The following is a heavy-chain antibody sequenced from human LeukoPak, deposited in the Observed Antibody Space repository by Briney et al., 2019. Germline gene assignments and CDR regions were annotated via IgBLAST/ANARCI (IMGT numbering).Heavy chain of an antibody. CDR3: ARDPSKDPTAGWFDP. D-gene: IGHD4-11*01. CDR1: VGTFSSYA. V-gene: IGHV1-69*13. J-gene: IGHJ5*02. Sequence: SVKVSCKASVGTFSSYAISWVRQAPGQGLEWMGGIIPIFGTANYAQKFQGRVTITADESTSTAYMELSSLRSEDTAVYYCARDPSKDPTAGWFDPWGQGTLVTVSS. CDR2: IIPIFGTA.